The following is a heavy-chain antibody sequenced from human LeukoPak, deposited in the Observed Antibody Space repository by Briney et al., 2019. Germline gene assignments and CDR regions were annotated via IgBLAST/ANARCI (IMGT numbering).Heavy chain of an antibody. CDR1: GFTFSNYI. CDR2: IRSDGITI. Sequence: GGSLGLSCAASGFTFSNYIMHWVRQAPGKGLVWVSRIRSDGITITYADSVKGRFTISRDNAKNTLYLRMNSLRAEDTAVYYCLRDLNWSLDQWGQGTLVTVSS. V-gene: IGHV3-74*01. CDR3: LRDLNWSLDQ. J-gene: IGHJ4*02. D-gene: IGHD1-20*01.